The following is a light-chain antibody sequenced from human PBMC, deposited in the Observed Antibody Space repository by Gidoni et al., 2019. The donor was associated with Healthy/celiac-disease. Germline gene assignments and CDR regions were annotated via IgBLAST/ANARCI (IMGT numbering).Light chain of an antibody. CDR2: DNN. CDR1: SSNLGNNH. CDR3: ETWDSSLSAGQV. J-gene: IGLJ3*02. V-gene: IGLV1-51*01. Sequence: QSVFTQPPSVSAAPGQKVTISRSGGSSNLGNNHVSWYQQLPGTAPKLRIYDNNKRPSVIPDRFSGSKSGTSATLGVTGLQTGDEADYYCETWDSSLSAGQVFGGGPKLTVL.